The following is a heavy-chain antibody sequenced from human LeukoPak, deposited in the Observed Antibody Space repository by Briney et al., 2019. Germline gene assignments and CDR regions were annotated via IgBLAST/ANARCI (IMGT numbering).Heavy chain of an antibody. CDR3: AREFSWRFDY. V-gene: IGHV3-64*01. CDR2: LCSNGGST. D-gene: IGHD6-13*01. CDR1: RVTLSSYS. J-gene: IGHJ4*02. Sequence: RGSLRLSCVAPRVTLSSYSMYWVRQAPGKRLEYVSPLCSNGGSTYYANSVKSRFTISRDNSTNTLYLQMGRLRGEDMGVYYCAREFSWRFDYWGQGTLVTVSS.